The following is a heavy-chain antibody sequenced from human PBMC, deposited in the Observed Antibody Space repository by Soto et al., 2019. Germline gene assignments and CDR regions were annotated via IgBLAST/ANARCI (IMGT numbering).Heavy chain of an antibody. CDR2: IYSGGST. J-gene: IGHJ6*02. CDR3: ARDPPATRHGMDV. V-gene: IGHV3-53*01. CDR1: GFTVSSNY. Sequence: GGSLRLSCAASGFTVSSNYMSWVRQAPGKGLEWVSVIYSGGSTYYADSVRGRFTISRDNSKNTLYLQMESLRAEDTAVYYCARDPPATRHGMDVWGQGTTVTVSS.